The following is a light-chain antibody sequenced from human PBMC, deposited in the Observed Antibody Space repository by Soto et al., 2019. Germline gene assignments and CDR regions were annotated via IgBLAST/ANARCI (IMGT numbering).Light chain of an antibody. CDR2: WAS. Sequence: DIVMTQSPDSLAVSLDERATINCKSSQSVLYSSNNRNYLAWYQQRPGQPPKLLIYWASTRASGVPDRFSGSGSGTDFTLTISSLQAEDVAVYYCQQHYATPLTFGGGTKVEIK. CDR3: QQHYATPLT. CDR1: QSVLYSSNNRNY. J-gene: IGKJ4*01. V-gene: IGKV4-1*01.